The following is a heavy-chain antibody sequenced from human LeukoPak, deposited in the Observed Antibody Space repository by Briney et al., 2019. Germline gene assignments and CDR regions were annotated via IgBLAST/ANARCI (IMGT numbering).Heavy chain of an antibody. V-gene: IGHV3-21*01. Sequence: GGSLRLSCAASGFPLSSYSMNWVRQSPGKGLEWVSSFSSSSSYIYYADSVKGRFTISRDNSKNTLYLQMNSLRAEDTAVYYCAKDRITMVRGVIIYFDYWGQGTLVTVSS. D-gene: IGHD3-10*01. CDR3: AKDRITMVRGVIIYFDY. CDR2: FSSSSSYI. J-gene: IGHJ4*02. CDR1: GFPLSSYS.